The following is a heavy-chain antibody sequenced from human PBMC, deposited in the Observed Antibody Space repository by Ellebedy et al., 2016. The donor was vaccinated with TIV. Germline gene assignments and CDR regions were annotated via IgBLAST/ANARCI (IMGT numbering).Heavy chain of an antibody. CDR2: ISGSGGST. CDR1: GFTFDDYA. D-gene: IGHD1-14*01. J-gene: IGHJ6*02. V-gene: IGHV3-23*01. CDR3: ARERGIGMDV. Sequence: GGSLRLSCAASGFTFDDYAMHWVRQAPGKGLEWVSAISGSGGSTYYADSVKGRFTISRDNAKNSLYLQMNSLRDEDTAVYYCARERGIGMDVWGQGTTVTVSS.